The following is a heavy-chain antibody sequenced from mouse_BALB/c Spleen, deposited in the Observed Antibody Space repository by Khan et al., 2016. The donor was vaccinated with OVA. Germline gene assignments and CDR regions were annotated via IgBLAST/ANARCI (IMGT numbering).Heavy chain of an antibody. V-gene: IGHV1-77*01. D-gene: IGHD2-3*01. CDR1: GYTFTDYY. CDR2: IYPGSGNT. J-gene: IGHJ2*01. Sequence: QVQLKQSGTELARPGAAVTLSCKASGYTFTDYYITWVKQRTGQGPEWIGEIYPGSGNTYYNAKFKDKATLTADKSSNTVYMQLSSLTSEDSAVYFCARMDTTSLDYWGQRTPLTVSS. CDR3: ARMDTTSLDY.